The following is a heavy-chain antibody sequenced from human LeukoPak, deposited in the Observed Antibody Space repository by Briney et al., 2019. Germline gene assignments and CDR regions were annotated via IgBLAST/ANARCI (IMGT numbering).Heavy chain of an antibody. CDR1: GFTFSNAW. Sequence: GGSLRLSCAASGFTFSNAWMSWVRQAPGKGLEWVGRIKSKTDGGTTDYAAPVKGRFTISRDDSKNTLYLQMNSLKTEDTAVYYCTSDLWVLTGYLGYWGQGTLVTVSS. CDR2: IKSKTDGGTT. V-gene: IGHV3-15*01. D-gene: IGHD3-9*01. J-gene: IGHJ4*02. CDR3: TSDLWVLTGYLGY.